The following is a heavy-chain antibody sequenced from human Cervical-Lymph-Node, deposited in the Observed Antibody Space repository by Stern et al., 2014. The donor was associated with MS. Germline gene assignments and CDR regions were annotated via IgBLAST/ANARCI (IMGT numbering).Heavy chain of an antibody. Sequence: QVQLQESGPGLVKPSETLSLTCTVSGDSIISYYWNWVRQPPGKGLEWIGHIYHSGITNYNPSLKSRVTMSLDTSKNQFSLKLTSVTAADTAFYYCAMGPSSSWYHWLDPWGQGTLVTVSS. CDR2: IYHSGIT. CDR3: AMGPSSSWYHWLDP. CDR1: GDSIISYY. V-gene: IGHV4-59*01. J-gene: IGHJ5*02. D-gene: IGHD6-13*01.